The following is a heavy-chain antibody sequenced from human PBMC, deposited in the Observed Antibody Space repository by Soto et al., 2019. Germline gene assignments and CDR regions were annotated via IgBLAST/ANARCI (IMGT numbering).Heavy chain of an antibody. J-gene: IGHJ4*02. D-gene: IGHD1-1*01. CDR3: ARGRLLIQLCFDPLEQ. Sequence: ASVKVSCKASGYTFTTYYIHWVRQAPGQGLEWVGWINPNNGGTNSAQKFQGRVNMTRDTSTNTAYMELSSLRSDDTAIYFCARGRLLIQLCFDPLEQWGQGTPVTVSS. CDR2: INPNNGGT. CDR1: GYTFTTYY. V-gene: IGHV1-2*02.